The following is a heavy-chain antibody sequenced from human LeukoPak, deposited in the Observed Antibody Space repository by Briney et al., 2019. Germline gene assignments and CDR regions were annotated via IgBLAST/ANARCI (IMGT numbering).Heavy chain of an antibody. CDR2: INQDGSEK. Sequence: GSLRLSCAASGFTFSNYWMSWVRQAPGKGLEWVANINQDGSEKYYVDSVKGRFTISRDNAKNSVYLQMNSLTADDTALYYCAKDLWFGGSAFDSWGQGTLVTVSS. D-gene: IGHD3-10*01. V-gene: IGHV3-7*03. J-gene: IGHJ4*01. CDR1: GFTFSNYW. CDR3: AKDLWFGGSAFDS.